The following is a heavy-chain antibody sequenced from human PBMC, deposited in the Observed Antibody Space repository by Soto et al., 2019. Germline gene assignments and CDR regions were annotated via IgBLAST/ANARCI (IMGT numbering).Heavy chain of an antibody. CDR2: FYYGGSS. J-gene: IGHJ3*02. CDR1: GGAVRVDNYC. Sequence: PSETLSVTCTFSGGAVRVDNYCWNWIREAPGKGLEWIGYFYYGGSSNYNPSLQSRVTISADTSKSQFSLNLSSVTAADTAIYYCARGLVSRRRLDDFDIWGQGIMVTVS. V-gene: IGHV4-61*01. CDR3: ARGLVSRRRLDDFDI. D-gene: IGHD3-9*01.